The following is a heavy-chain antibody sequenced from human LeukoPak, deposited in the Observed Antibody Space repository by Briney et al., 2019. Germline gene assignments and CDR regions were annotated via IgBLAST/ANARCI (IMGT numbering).Heavy chain of an antibody. Sequence: SETLSLTCTVSGGSISSYYWSWIRQPPGKGLEWVGYIYYSGSTNYNPSLKSRVTISVDTSKNQFSLKLSSVTAADTAVYYCARQGSSSWNDAFDIWGQGTMVTVSS. J-gene: IGHJ3*02. CDR3: ARQGSSSWNDAFDI. CDR1: GGSISSYY. D-gene: IGHD6-13*01. V-gene: IGHV4-59*08. CDR2: IYYSGST.